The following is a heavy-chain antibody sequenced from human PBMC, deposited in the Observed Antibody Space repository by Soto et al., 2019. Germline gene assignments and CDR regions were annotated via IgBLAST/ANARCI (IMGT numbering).Heavy chain of an antibody. J-gene: IGHJ4*02. CDR1: GGTFSSYA. Sequence: WPPVKVSCKASGGTFSSYAISWVRQAPGQGLEWMGGIIPIFGTANYAQKFQGRVTITADKSTSTAYMELSSLRSEDTAVYYCARGNYYHSSGYSSGYWGQGTLVTVSS. CDR3: ARGNYYHSSGYSSGY. D-gene: IGHD3-22*01. CDR2: IIPIFGTA. V-gene: IGHV1-69*06.